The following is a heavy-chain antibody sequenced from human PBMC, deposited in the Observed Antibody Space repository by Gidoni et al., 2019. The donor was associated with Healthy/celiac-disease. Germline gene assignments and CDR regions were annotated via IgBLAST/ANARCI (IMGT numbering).Heavy chain of an antibody. Sequence: EVQLVESGGGVVQPGGSLRLHCAASGFTFSSYSMNWVRQAPGKGLECVSYIISSSSTIYYADSVKGRFTISRDNAKNSLYLQMNSLRAEDTAVYYCARRWADSYWGQGTLVTVSS. J-gene: IGHJ4*02. D-gene: IGHD1-26*01. CDR1: GFTFSSYS. CDR2: IISSSSTI. V-gene: IGHV3-48*01. CDR3: ARRWADSY.